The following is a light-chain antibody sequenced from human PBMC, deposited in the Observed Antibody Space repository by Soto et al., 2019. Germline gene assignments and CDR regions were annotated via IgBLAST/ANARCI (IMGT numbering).Light chain of an antibody. V-gene: IGKV3-20*01. CDR2: GAS. CDR1: ESVSRNF. J-gene: IGKJ1*01. CDR3: QQYGNSPRT. Sequence: EIVLTQSPGTLSLSPGERATLSCRASESVSRNFLAWYQQKPGQAPRLLIYGASSRATGVPDRFSGSGSGTDFTLTISRLEPEDFAMYYGQQYGNSPRTFGQGTKVEIQ.